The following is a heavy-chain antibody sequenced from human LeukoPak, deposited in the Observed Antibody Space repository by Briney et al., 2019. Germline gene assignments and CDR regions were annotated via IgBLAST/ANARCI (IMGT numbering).Heavy chain of an antibody. Sequence: PSETLSLTCAVYGGSFSGYYWSWIRQPPGKGLEWIGEINHGGSTNYNPSLKSRVTISVDTSKNQFSLKLSSVTAADTAVYYCARLTIPMYYFDYWGQGTLVTVSS. CDR3: ARLTIPMYYFDY. J-gene: IGHJ4*02. D-gene: IGHD3-3*01. V-gene: IGHV4-34*01. CDR1: GGSFSGYY. CDR2: INHGGST.